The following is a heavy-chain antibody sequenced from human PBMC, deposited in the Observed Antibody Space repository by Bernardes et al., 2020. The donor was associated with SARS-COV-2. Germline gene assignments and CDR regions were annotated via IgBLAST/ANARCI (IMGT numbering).Heavy chain of an antibody. D-gene: IGHD1-26*01. Sequence: ASVKVSCKTSGYTFASYGISWVRQAPGQGLEWMGWINTFNNKTNYAQKFRGRVTMTTATSTGTAYMELRSLTFDDTAVYYCARDVAGREDLWGQGTLVTVSS. J-gene: IGHJ5*02. V-gene: IGHV1-18*04. CDR1: GYTFASYG. CDR3: ARDVAGREDL. CDR2: INTFNNKT.